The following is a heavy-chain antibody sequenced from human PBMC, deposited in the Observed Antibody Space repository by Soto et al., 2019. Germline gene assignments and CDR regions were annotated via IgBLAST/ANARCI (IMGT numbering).Heavy chain of an antibody. V-gene: IGHV3-74*01. CDR1: GFTFSSYW. CDR3: ARDYYGSGSYSVY. CDR2: INSDGSST. D-gene: IGHD3-10*01. Sequence: HPGRSLRLSCAASGFTFSSYWMPWVRQAPGKGLVWVSRINSDGSSTSYADSVKGRFTISRDNAKNTLYLQMNSLRAEDTAVYYCARDYYGSGSYSVYWGQGTLVTVSS. J-gene: IGHJ4*02.